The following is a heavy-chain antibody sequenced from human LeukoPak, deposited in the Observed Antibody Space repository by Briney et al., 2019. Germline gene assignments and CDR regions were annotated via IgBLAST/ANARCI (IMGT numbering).Heavy chain of an antibody. Sequence: GGSLRLSCAASGFTSSSYGMSWVRQAPGKGLEWVSVIHSVGSTYYADSVRGRFTISRDNSNNTLYLQLNNLRVEDTTVYFCARGSGSMDVWGKGTAVTISS. V-gene: IGHV3-66*01. CDR1: GFTSSSYG. D-gene: IGHD3-10*01. J-gene: IGHJ6*03. CDR2: IHSVGST. CDR3: ARGSGSMDV.